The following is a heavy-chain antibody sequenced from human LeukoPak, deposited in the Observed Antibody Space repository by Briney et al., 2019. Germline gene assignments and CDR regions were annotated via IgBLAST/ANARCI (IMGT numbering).Heavy chain of an antibody. CDR3: ARHWV. J-gene: IGHJ4*02. D-gene: IGHD7-27*01. Sequence: GGSLRLSCAASGFTISGYDTGWVRQAPGKGLEWVSTISRSGGDTYYADSVRGRFTISRDNSKNMLYLQMNNLRVDDAAVYYCARHWVWGQGTLVTVSS. CDR2: ISRSGGDT. CDR1: GFTISGYD. V-gene: IGHV3-23*01.